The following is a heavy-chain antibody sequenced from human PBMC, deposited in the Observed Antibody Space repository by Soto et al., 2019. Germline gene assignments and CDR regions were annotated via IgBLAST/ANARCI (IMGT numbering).Heavy chain of an antibody. Sequence: SETLSLTCAVYGGSFSGYYWSWIRQPPGKGLEWIGEINHSGSTNYNPSLKSRVTISVDTSKNQFSLKLSSVTAADTAVYYCARIRIWRYQLLHWVFAPWGQGTLVTVSS. CDR1: GGSFSGYY. J-gene: IGHJ5*02. D-gene: IGHD2-2*01. CDR3: ARIRIWRYQLLHWVFAP. CDR2: INHSGST. V-gene: IGHV4-34*01.